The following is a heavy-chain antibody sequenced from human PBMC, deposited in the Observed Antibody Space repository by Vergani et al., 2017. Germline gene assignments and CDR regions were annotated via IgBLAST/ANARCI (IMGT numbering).Heavy chain of an antibody. Sequence: QVQLVESGGGVVQRGGSLRLSCSTSGFTLSNYDMQWIRQGPGKGLEFVAFIQFDGSNQYYADSVKGRFTLSRDFSKNTLYLQMNSLRTDDTATYYYAKHFRDCGIDYWNQGTQVIVSS. D-gene: IGHD2-21*01. CDR1: GFTLSNYD. V-gene: IGHV3-30*02. J-gene: IGHJ4*02. CDR3: AKHFRDCGIDY. CDR2: IQFDGSNQ.